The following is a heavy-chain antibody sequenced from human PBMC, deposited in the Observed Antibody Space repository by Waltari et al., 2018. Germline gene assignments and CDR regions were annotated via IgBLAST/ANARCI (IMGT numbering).Heavy chain of an antibody. CDR1: GGSISSSSYY. Sequence: QLQLQESGPGLVKPSETLSLTCTVSGGSISSSSYYWGWIRQPPGKGLEWIGSIYYRGGTDDNPPCKSRVTISVDTSKNQFSLKLSSVTAADTAVYYCARVTARRASYFDYWGQGTLVTVSS. D-gene: IGHD6-6*01. CDR3: ARVTARRASYFDY. V-gene: IGHV4-39*07. CDR2: IYYRGGT. J-gene: IGHJ4*02.